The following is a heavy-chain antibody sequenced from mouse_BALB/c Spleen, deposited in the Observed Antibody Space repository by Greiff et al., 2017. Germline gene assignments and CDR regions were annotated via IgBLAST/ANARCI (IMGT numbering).Heavy chain of an antibody. J-gene: IGHJ3*01. Sequence: SGAELVKPGASVKLSCTASGFNIKDTYMHWVKQRPEQGLEWIGRIDPANGNTKYDPKFQGKATITADTSSNTAYLQLSSLTSEDTAVYYCARNYYGNPFAYWGQGTLVTVSA. CDR3: ARNYYGNPFAY. CDR1: GFNIKDTY. V-gene: IGHV14-3*02. CDR2: IDPANGNT. D-gene: IGHD2-1*01.